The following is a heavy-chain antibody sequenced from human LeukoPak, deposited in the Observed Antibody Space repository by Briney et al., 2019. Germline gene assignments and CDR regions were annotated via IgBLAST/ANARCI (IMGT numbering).Heavy chain of an antibody. J-gene: IGHJ4*02. V-gene: IGHV3-9*01. CDR2: ISWNSGSI. Sequence: GGSLRLSCAASGFTFDDYAMHWVRQAPGKGLEWVSGISWNSGSIGYADSVKGRFTISRDNAKNSLYLQMNSLRAEDTAVYYCARDLQSNHDYWGQGTLVTVSS. D-gene: IGHD1-14*01. CDR3: ARDLQSNHDY. CDR1: GFTFDDYA.